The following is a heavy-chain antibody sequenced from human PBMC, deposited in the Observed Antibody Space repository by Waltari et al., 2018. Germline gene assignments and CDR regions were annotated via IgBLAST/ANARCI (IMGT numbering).Heavy chain of an antibody. CDR1: GGSISSGGYY. CDR2: IYYSGST. D-gene: IGHD2-2*01. V-gene: IGHV4-31*03. CDR3: AREEGCSSTSCDRGYFDY. Sequence: QVQLQESGPGLVKPSQTLSLTCTVSGGSISSGGYYWSWIRQHPGKGLEWIGYIYYSGSTHYNRPRKSRVTISVDTSKNQFSLKLSSVTAADTAVYYCAREEGCSSTSCDRGYFDYWGQGTLVTVSS. J-gene: IGHJ4*02.